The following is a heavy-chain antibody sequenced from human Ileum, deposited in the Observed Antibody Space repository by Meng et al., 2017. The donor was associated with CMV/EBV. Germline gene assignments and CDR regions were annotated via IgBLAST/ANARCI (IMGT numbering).Heavy chain of an antibody. Sequence: GGSLRLSCAASGFTYDDYAMHWVRQAPGKGLEWVSGISWNSGTIDYADSVKGRFTISRDNAKNSLYLQMNSLRAEDTALYYCVREREPHFGVAPPGYRYGLDVWGQGTTVTVSS. CDR2: ISWNSGTI. J-gene: IGHJ6*02. V-gene: IGHV3-9*01. D-gene: IGHD3-3*01. CDR1: GFTYDDYA. CDR3: VREREPHFGVAPPGYRYGLDV.